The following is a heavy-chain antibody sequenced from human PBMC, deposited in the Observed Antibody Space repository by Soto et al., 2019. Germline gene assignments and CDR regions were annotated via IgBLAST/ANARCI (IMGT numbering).Heavy chain of an antibody. V-gene: IGHV3-30*03. Sequence: QVQLVESGGGVVQPGKSLRLSCAASGFTFSYYGLHWVRHAPGKGLEWVAGISYDGSNRYYGDSVKGRFSISRDNPNNTLYLQMNSLRDEDTAVYYCATGGRIPTSSVDYWGQGTLVTVSS. J-gene: IGHJ4*02. CDR2: ISYDGSNR. CDR1: GFTFSYYG. CDR3: ATGGRIPTSSVDY. D-gene: IGHD2-2*01.